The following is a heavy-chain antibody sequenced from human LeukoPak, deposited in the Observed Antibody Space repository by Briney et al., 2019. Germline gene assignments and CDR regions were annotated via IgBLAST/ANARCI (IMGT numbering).Heavy chain of an antibody. Sequence: SETLSLTCTVSGYSISSGYYWGWIRQPPGKGLEWIGSIYHSGSTYYNPSLKSRVTISVDTSKNQFSLKLSSVTAADTAVYYCARRAPCGGDCFFDYWGQGTLVTVSS. D-gene: IGHD2-21*02. J-gene: IGHJ4*02. V-gene: IGHV4-38-2*02. CDR2: IYHSGST. CDR3: ARRAPCGGDCFFDY. CDR1: GYSISSGYY.